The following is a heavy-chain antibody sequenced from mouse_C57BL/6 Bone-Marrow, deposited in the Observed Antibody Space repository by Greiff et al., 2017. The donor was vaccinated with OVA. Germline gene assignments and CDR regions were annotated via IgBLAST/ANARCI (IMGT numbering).Heavy chain of an antibody. V-gene: IGHV14-4*01. Sequence: VQLQQSGAELVRPGASVKLSCTASGFNIKDDYMHWVKQRPEQGLEWIGWIEPENGDTEYASKFQGKATITADTSSNTAYLQLSSLTSEDTAVYYCTAYCPLDYWGQGTTLTVSS. D-gene: IGHD6-5*01. CDR3: TAYCPLDY. CDR1: GFNIKDDY. CDR2: IEPENGDT. J-gene: IGHJ2*01.